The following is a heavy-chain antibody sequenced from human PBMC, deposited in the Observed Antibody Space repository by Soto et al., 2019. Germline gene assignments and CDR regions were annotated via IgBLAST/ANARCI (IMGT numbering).Heavy chain of an antibody. D-gene: IGHD6-13*01. CDR2: ISYDESNK. J-gene: IGHJ4*02. V-gene: IGHV3-30-3*01. Sequence: GGSLRLSCAGSGFFFGREAMHWVRQSPGKGLEWVAAISYDESNKSYADSVRGRFTISRDNSKNTLYLQIISLRAEDTAVYYCAGDYSSSWCLDYWGQGTLVTVSS. CDR3: AGDYSSSWCLDY. CDR1: GFFFGREA.